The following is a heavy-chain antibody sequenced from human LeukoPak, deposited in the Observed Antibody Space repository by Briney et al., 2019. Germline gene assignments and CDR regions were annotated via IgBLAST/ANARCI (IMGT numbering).Heavy chain of an antibody. J-gene: IGHJ4*02. Sequence: GGSLRLSCAASGFTFSSHAMSWVRQAPEKGLEWVSSITNDNYDTFYADSVKGRFTISRDESKNTLYLQMKSLRAEDTAVYYCAREGISRKMYFDYWGQGTLVTVSS. D-gene: IGHD2/OR15-2a*01. CDR2: ITNDNYDT. V-gene: IGHV3-23*01. CDR3: AREGISRKMYFDY. CDR1: GFTFSSHA.